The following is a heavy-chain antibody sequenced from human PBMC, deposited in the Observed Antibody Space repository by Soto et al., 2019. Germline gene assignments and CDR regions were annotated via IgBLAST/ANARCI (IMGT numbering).Heavy chain of an antibody. Sequence: QVQLQESGPGQVKPSQTLSLTCSVSGVSIKSGDNYWSWIRQPPGKGLEWIGNIYYVGSTSYNPSLKSRVSMSVDTSKNQFSLKLTSVTAADTAVYYCARNTSRLGGFDSWGQGTLVTVSS. CDR2: IYYVGST. CDR1: GVSIKSGDNY. CDR3: ARNTSRLGGFDS. J-gene: IGHJ5*01. V-gene: IGHV4-30-4*08. D-gene: IGHD7-27*01.